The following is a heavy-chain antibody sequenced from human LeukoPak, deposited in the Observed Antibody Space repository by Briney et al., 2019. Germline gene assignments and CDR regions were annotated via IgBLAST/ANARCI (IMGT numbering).Heavy chain of an antibody. CDR3: AKGPYTNFFDS. D-gene: IGHD4-11*01. CDR2: IYDSGST. J-gene: IGHJ4*01. Sequence: SETLSLTCTVSGGSISSSSYYWGWIRQPPGKGLEWIGTIYDSGSTNYNPSLESRVTLSLDTSKNQFSLKLRSVTAADTAVYFCAKGPYTNFFDSWGHGTLVTVSS. V-gene: IGHV4-39*07. CDR1: GGSISSSSYY.